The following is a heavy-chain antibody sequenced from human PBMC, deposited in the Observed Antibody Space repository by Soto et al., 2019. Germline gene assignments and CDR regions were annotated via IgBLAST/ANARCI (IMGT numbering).Heavy chain of an antibody. Sequence: QVQLQESGPGLVKPSETLSRTCTVSGGSISSYYCSWIRQPAGKGLEWIGRFYPGESTNYNSSLKVRVTLSVDTSKNPLALKLSSVTAADTAVYYCATSPNSGDYYSHFQHLGRGTLVTVSS. D-gene: IGHD2-21*01. J-gene: IGHJ1*01. CDR2: FYPGEST. V-gene: IGHV4-4*07. CDR1: GGSISSYY. CDR3: ATSPNSGDYYSHFQH.